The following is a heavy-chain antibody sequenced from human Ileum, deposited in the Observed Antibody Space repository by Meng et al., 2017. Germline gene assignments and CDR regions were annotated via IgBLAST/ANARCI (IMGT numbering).Heavy chain of an antibody. Sequence: GGSLRLSCAASGFTFSSNWMSWVRQAPGKGLEWVASIKQDGSEKYYVGSVKGRFTISRDNAKNSLYLHMSSLSAEDTAVYYCARDNPHLSLVVVYSDYWGQGTLVTVSS. D-gene: IGHD3-22*01. V-gene: IGHV3-7*01. CDR3: ARDNPHLSLVVVYSDY. CDR2: IKQDGSEK. CDR1: GFTFSSNW. J-gene: IGHJ4*02.